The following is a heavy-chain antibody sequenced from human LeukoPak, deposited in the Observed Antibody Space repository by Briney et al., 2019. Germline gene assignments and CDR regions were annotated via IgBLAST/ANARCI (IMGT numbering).Heavy chain of an antibody. D-gene: IGHD6-19*01. J-gene: IGHJ4*02. CDR3: AIFSASGWQGFDY. Sequence: GGSLRLSCAASGFTFSSYAMSWVRQAPGRGLEWVSAISGSGGSTYYADSVKGRFTISRDNSKNTLYLQMNSLRAEDTAVYYCAIFSASGWQGFDYWGQGTLVTVSS. CDR2: ISGSGGST. CDR1: GFTFSSYA. V-gene: IGHV3-23*01.